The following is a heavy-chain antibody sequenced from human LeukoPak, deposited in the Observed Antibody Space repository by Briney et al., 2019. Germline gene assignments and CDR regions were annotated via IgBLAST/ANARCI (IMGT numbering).Heavy chain of an antibody. V-gene: IGHV5-51*01. CDR1: GYRFTSYW. CDR3: AITSRSFDY. CDR2: IYPGDSET. J-gene: IGHJ4*02. D-gene: IGHD2/OR15-2a*01. Sequence: GESLKISCKGSGYRFTSYWIGWVRQMPGKGLEWMGIIYPGDSETRYSPSFQGQVTISADKSINTAYLQWDSLKASDTAMYYCAITSRSFDYWGQGTLVTVSS.